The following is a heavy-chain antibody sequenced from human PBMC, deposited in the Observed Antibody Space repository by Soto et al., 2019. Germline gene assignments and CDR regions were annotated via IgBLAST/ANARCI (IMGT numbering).Heavy chain of an antibody. V-gene: IGHV4-4*02. CDR2: IYHSGSI. J-gene: IGHJ3*02. CDR3: GRDVRGFSSLDI. CDR1: SGSISSTNW. D-gene: IGHD5-12*01. Sequence: QVQLQESGTGLVKPSGTLSLTCTVSSGSISSTNWWRWVRQPPGKGLDWIGGIYHSGSINYNPSLNSRLTISVDNSNNHFSPTLSTVTAADTAVYYCGRDVRGFSSLDICGQGTLVTVSS.